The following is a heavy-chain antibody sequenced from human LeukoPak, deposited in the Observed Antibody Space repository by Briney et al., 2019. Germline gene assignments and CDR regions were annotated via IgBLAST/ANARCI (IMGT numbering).Heavy chain of an antibody. CDR1: GGSISSSSYY. J-gene: IGHJ5*02. D-gene: IGHD3-9*01. CDR3: ARHYYDILTGFNWFDP. Sequence: SETLSLTCTVSGGSISSSSYYWGWIRQPPGKGLEWIGSIYYSGSTYYNPSLKSRVTISVDTSKNQFSLKLSSVTAADTAVYYCARHYYDILTGFNWFDPWGQGTLVTVSS. CDR2: IYYSGST. V-gene: IGHV4-39*07.